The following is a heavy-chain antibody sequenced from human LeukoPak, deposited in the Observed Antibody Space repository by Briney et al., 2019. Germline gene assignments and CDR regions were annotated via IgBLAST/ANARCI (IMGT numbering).Heavy chain of an antibody. CDR3: ARQSLDRITMIVVVTPHGAFDI. Sequence: SVKVSCKASGGTFSSYAISWVRQAPGQGLEWMGGIIPIFGTANYAQKFQGRVTITADESTSTAYMELSSLRSEDTAVYYCARQSLDRITMIVVVTPHGAFDIWGQGTMVTVSS. D-gene: IGHD3-22*01. CDR2: IIPIFGTA. CDR1: GGTFSSYA. J-gene: IGHJ3*02. V-gene: IGHV1-69*01.